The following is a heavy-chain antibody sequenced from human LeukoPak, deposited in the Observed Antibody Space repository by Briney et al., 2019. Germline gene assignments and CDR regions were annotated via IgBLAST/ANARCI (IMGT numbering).Heavy chain of an antibody. D-gene: IGHD1-7*01. V-gene: IGHV3-53*01. CDR2: IYSGGAT. Sequence: PGGSLRLSCAASGITVSTNYMSWVRQAPGKGLEWVSIIYSGGATFYADSVKGRFTISRDNSKNTLYLEMNSLRAEDTAVYYCAKDRGTVFLNYFDPWGQGTPVTVSS. CDR1: GITVSTNY. J-gene: IGHJ5*02. CDR3: AKDRGTVFLNYFDP.